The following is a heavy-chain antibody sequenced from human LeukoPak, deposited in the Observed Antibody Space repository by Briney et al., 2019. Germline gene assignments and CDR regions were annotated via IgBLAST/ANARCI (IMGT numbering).Heavy chain of an antibody. CDR1: GGSISSYY. J-gene: IGHJ3*01. Sequence: PSETLSLTCTVSGGSISSYYWSWIRQPPGKGLEWIGYIYYSGSTNYNPSLKSRVTISVDTSKNQFSLKLSSVTAADTAVYYCARDGYNPVAFDFWGQGTVVTVSS. D-gene: IGHD5-24*01. CDR2: IYYSGST. V-gene: IGHV4-59*01. CDR3: ARDGYNPVAFDF.